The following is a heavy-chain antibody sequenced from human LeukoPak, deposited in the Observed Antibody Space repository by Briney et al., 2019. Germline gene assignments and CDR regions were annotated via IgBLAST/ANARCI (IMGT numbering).Heavy chain of an antibody. CDR2: ISSSSSTI. CDR1: GFTFSSYS. CDR3: ARGKDPEAFDI. D-gene: IGHD1-14*01. V-gene: IGHV3-48*01. J-gene: IGHJ3*02. Sequence: PGGSLRLSCAASGFTFSSYSMNWVRRAPGKGLEWVSYISSSSSTIYYADSVKGRFTISRDNAKNSLYLQMNSLRAEDTAVYYCARGKDPEAFDIWGQGKMVTVSS.